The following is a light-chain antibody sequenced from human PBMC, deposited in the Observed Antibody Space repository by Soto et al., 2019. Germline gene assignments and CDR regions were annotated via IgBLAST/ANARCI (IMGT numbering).Light chain of an antibody. V-gene: IGKV1-39*01. CDR3: QQSYSAPIT. J-gene: IGKJ5*01. CDR2: AAS. CDR1: QSISNY. Sequence: DIQMTQSPSSLSASVGDRVIITCRASQSISNYLNWYQQKPEKAPKLLIFAASSLQSGVPSRFSGSGSGTNFSLTFSSLQPEDFAAYYCQQSYSAPITFGQGTRLEIK.